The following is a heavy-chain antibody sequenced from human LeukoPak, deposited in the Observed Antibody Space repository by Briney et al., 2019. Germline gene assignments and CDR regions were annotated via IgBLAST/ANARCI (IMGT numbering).Heavy chain of an antibody. CDR1: GGSISSGDYY. CDR3: ARPYYYDSRIDP. CDR2: TYYSGST. V-gene: IGHV4-30-4*01. J-gene: IGHJ5*02. Sequence: PSQTLSLTCTVSGGSISSGDYYWSWIRQPPGKGLEWIGYTYYSGSTYYNPSLKNRVSISVGTSKNQFSLNLSSVTAADTAVYYCARPYYYDSRIDPWGQGTLVTVSS. D-gene: IGHD3-22*01.